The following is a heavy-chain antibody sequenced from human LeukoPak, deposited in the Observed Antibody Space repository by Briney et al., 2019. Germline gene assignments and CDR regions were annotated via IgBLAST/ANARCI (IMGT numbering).Heavy chain of an antibody. Sequence: PSETLSLTCTVSGVSISTYYWSWIRQPPGTGLEWIGYIDYSGSTKNPSLKSRVSISVDTSKNQFSLKLSSVTAADTAVYLCARHGSAYSFDYWGQGTLVTVSS. J-gene: IGHJ4*02. V-gene: IGHV4-59*08. CDR1: GVSISTYY. CDR2: IDYSGST. D-gene: IGHD6-25*01. CDR3: ARHGSAYSFDY.